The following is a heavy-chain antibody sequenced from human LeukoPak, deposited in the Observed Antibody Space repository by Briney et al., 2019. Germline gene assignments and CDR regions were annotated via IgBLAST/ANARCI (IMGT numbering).Heavy chain of an antibody. V-gene: IGHV3-48*03. CDR1: GFTFSDYE. CDR3: ARDSRFASDY. Sequence: PGGSLRLSCAASGFTFSDYEINWVRQAPGKGLEWVSSISGGGSTIKYADSVKGRLTISRDNAKNSVYLQMNGLRDEDTAVYFCARDSRFASDYWGQGTLVTVSS. J-gene: IGHJ4*02. CDR2: ISGGGSTI.